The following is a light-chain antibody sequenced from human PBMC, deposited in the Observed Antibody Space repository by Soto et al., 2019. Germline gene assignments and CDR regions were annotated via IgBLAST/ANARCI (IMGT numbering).Light chain of an antibody. V-gene: IGLV2-8*01. J-gene: IGLJ1*01. CDR1: SSDVGPYKY. CDR2: AVN. Sequence: HSVLTQPPSASGSPGQSVTISCTGTSSDVGPYKYVSWYQQHPGKAPKLIIYAVNQRPSGVPDRFSGSKSGNTASLTVPGLQAEDEADYYCSSYASGNIYVFGTGPKVTV. CDR3: SSYASGNIYV.